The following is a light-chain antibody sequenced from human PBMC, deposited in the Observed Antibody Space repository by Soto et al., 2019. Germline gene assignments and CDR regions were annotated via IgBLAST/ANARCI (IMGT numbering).Light chain of an antibody. J-gene: IGKJ1*01. CDR2: DAS. Sequence: DIQMTQSPSTLSASVGYRVTITCRASQSISSWLAWYQQKPGKAPKLLIYDASSLESGVPSRFSGSGSGTEFTLTISSLQPDDFATYYCQQYNSYSGTFGQGTKVEIK. CDR1: QSISSW. V-gene: IGKV1-5*01. CDR3: QQYNSYSGT.